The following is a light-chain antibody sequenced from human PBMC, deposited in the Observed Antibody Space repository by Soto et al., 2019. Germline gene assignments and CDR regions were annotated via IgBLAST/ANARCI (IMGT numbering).Light chain of an antibody. V-gene: IGKV1-39*01. CDR3: QQTYSPPFT. Sequence: DIQMTQSPSSLSASVGDRVAITCRASQTITFYLNWYQLEPGKPPKLLIYGANTLQSGFQSRFSAGGSGTDFTLTINNLQPEDFATYYCQQTYSPPFTFGQGTTLQIK. CDR2: GAN. CDR1: QTITFY. J-gene: IGKJ2*01.